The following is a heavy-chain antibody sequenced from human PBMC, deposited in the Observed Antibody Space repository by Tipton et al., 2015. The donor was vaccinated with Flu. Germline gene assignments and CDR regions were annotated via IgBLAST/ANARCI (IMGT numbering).Heavy chain of an antibody. V-gene: IGHV4-34*01. CDR1: GGSFSGYY. J-gene: IGHJ6*02. CDR3: ARAGYGMDV. CDR2: INHSGST. Sequence: TLSLTCAVYGGSFSGYYWSWIRQPPGKGLEWIGEINHSGSTNYNPSLKSRVTISVDTSKNQFSLKLSSVTAADTAVYYCARAGYGMDVWGQGTTVTVSS.